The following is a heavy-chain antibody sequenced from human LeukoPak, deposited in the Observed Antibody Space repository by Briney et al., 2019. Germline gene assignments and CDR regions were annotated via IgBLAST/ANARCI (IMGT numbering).Heavy chain of an antibody. J-gene: IGHJ4*02. D-gene: IGHD2-2*01. CDR1: GYTLSRLS. V-gene: IGHV1-24*01. Sequence: VASVKVSCKVSGYTLSRLSIHWVRQTPGKGLEWMGGFDPEDGETIYAQRFQGRVTMTEDTSTDTAYMELSSLRSEDTAVYYCARRYCSSNSCYYFDYWGQGTLVTVPS. CDR2: FDPEDGET. CDR3: ARRYCSSNSCYYFDY.